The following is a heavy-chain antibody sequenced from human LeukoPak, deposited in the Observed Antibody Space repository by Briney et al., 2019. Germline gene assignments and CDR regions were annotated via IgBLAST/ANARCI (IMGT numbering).Heavy chain of an antibody. V-gene: IGHV3-48*03. Sequence: GGSLRLSCAASGFTFSSYEMNWVRQAPGKGLEWVSYISSSGSTIYYADSVKGRFTISRDNSKTTLYLQMNSLRAEDTAVYYCAKDNPGAYSNYGNWFDPWGQGTLVTVSS. J-gene: IGHJ5*02. D-gene: IGHD4-11*01. CDR3: AKDNPGAYSNYGNWFDP. CDR1: GFTFSSYE. CDR2: ISSSGSTI.